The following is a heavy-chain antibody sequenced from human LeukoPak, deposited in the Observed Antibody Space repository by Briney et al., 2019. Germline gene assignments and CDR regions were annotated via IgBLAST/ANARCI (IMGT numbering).Heavy chain of an antibody. Sequence: GGSLRLSCAASGFTFSNTWMSWVRQAPGKGLEWVGLIKSKGDGGTTDDAAPLKGRIAISRDDSKNTLYLQMNSLKTEDTAVYYCTTSGARRFGNWGQGTLVTVSS. J-gene: IGHJ4*02. CDR3: TTSGARRFGN. D-gene: IGHD1-26*01. CDR2: IKSKGDGGTT. V-gene: IGHV3-15*01. CDR1: GFTFSNTW.